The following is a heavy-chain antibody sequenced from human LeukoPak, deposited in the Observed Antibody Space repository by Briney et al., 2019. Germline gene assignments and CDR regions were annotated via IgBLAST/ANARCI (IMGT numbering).Heavy chain of an antibody. V-gene: IGHV3-30*02. CDR2: IRYDGSNK. J-gene: IGHJ4*02. Sequence: PGGSLRLSWAASGFTFSSYGMHWVRQAPGKGLEWVAFIRYDGSNKYYADSVKGRFTISRDNAKNSLYLQMNSLRAEDTAVYYCARDRPYCSSTSCYQYFDYWGQGTLVTVSS. D-gene: IGHD2-2*01. CDR1: GFTFSSYG. CDR3: ARDRPYCSSTSCYQYFDY.